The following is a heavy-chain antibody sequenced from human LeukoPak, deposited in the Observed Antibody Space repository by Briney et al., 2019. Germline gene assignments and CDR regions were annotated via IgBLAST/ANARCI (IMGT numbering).Heavy chain of an antibody. Sequence: GGSLRLSCAASGFTFSSYWMHWVRQAPGKGLVWVSRINSDGSSTSYADSVKGRFTISRDNAKNTLYLQMNSLRAEDTAVYYCAREDVGYYYYGTDVWGKGTTVTVSS. V-gene: IGHV3-74*01. J-gene: IGHJ6*04. CDR2: INSDGSST. D-gene: IGHD3-10*01. CDR1: GFTFSSYW. CDR3: AREDVGYYYYGTDV.